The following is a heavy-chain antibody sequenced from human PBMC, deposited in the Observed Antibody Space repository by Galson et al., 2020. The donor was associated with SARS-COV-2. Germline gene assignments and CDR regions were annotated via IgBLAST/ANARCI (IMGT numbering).Heavy chain of an antibody. CDR1: GFTFSSYG. J-gene: IGHJ4*02. CDR2: IWYDGSNK. D-gene: IGHD6-6*01. V-gene: IGHV3-33*01. CDR3: ASLSSSSNAGFDY. Sequence: QLGESLKISCAASGFTFSSYGMHWVRQAPGKGLEWVAVIWYDGSNKYYADSVKGRFTISRDNSKNTLYLQMNSLRAEDTAVYYCASLSSSSNAGFDYWGQGTLVTVSS.